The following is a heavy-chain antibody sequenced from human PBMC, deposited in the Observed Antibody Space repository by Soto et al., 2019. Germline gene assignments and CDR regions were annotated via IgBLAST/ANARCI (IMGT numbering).Heavy chain of an antibody. V-gene: IGHV4-39*01. CDR3: ARHTPAISISDH. J-gene: IGHJ4*02. CDR2: IYYSGST. CDR1: GGSISSSSYY. D-gene: IGHD2-15*01. Sequence: SETLSLTCTVSGGSISSSSYYWGWIRQPPGKGLEWIGSIYYSGSTYYNPSLKSRVTISVGTSKNQFSLRLSSVTAADTAVYYCARHTPAISISDHWGQGTLVTVSS.